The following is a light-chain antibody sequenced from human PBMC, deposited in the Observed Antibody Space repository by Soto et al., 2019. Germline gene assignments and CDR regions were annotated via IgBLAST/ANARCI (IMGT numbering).Light chain of an antibody. CDR2: AAS. CDR1: QSVRNNY. J-gene: IGKJ4*01. V-gene: IGKV3-20*01. CDR3: QQYSSSPLT. Sequence: EIVLTQSPGTLSLSPGERATLSCRASQSVRNNYLAWYQQRPGQAPRLLIYAASSRATGIPDRFSGSGSGTDFTLTISRLEPEDFAVYYCQQYSSSPLTFGGGTKVDIK.